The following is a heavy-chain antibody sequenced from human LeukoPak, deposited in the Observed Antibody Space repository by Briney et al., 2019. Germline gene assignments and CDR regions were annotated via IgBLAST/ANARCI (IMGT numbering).Heavy chain of an antibody. V-gene: IGHV3-21*01. Sequence: GGSLRLSCAASGFSFSGYSMNWVRQAPGKGLEWVSSISSTSSYIYYADSVKGRFTISRDNAKNSLFLQMNNLRAEDAAVYFRARDGRSTWYEDSWGQGTLVTVSS. CDR1: GFSFSGYS. CDR3: ARDGRSTWYEDS. D-gene: IGHD6-13*01. J-gene: IGHJ4*02. CDR2: ISSTSSYI.